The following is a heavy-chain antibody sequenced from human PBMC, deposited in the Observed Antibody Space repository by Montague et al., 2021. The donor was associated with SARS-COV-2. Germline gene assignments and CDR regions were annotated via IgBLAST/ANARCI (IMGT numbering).Heavy chain of an antibody. Sequence: SLRLSCAASGFTFRNHDMNWVRQAPGKGPEWTSYISTSAYTTQYARSVMGRFTISRDNGKNSLYLQMNSLRVEDTAVYYCTGSYRSIVGDGLDIWGQGTKVTVSS. CDR3: TGSYRSIVGDGLDI. J-gene: IGHJ3*02. CDR1: GFTFRNHD. V-gene: IGHV3-48*03. D-gene: IGHD3-16*02. CDR2: ISTSAYTT.